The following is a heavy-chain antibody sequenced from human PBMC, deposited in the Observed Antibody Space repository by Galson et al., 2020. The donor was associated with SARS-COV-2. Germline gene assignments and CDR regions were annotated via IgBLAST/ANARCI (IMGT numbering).Heavy chain of an antibody. Sequence: SQTLSLTCTVSGGSISSSNYYWGWVRQSPGSGLEWLGTISYTGITYYSASLRSPVTMSVDTSKNQVSLKLTSVIAADTGVFYCARLSSRYGGNSNWFDPWGPGTLVTVSS. CDR3: ARLSSRYGGNSNWFDP. J-gene: IGHJ5*02. V-gene: IGHV4-39*01. D-gene: IGHD2-21*02. CDR1: GGSISSSNYY. CDR2: ISYTGIT.